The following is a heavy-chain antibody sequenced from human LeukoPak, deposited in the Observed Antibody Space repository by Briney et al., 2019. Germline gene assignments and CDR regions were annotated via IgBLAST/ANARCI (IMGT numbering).Heavy chain of an antibody. V-gene: IGHV1-18*01. Sequence: GASVKVSCKASGYTFTSYGISWVRQAPGQGLEWMGWISAYNGNTNYAQKLQGRVTMTTDTSTSTAYMELRSLRSDDTAVYYCARVSCGGSCRWPNFDYWGQGTLVTVSS. CDR1: GYTFTSYG. CDR2: ISAYNGNT. CDR3: ARVSCGGSCRWPNFDY. D-gene: IGHD2-15*01. J-gene: IGHJ4*02.